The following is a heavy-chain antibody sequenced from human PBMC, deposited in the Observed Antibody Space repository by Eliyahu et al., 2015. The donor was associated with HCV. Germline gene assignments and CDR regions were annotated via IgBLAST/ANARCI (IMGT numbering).Heavy chain of an antibody. Sequence: QVQLQESGPGLVKPSETLSLTCSVSGFSISSADYWGWIRQPPGKRLQWIGSIFHRGSSGTTYYNPSLKSRVTMPVDTSKNQFSLKLSSVTAADTAVYYCARETSGWDGAYFYYRVDVWGQGTTVTVFS. V-gene: IGHV4-38-2*02. D-gene: IGHD6-19*01. CDR2: IFHRGSSGTT. J-gene: IGHJ6*02. CDR3: ARETSGWDGAYFYYRVDV. CDR1: GFSISSADY.